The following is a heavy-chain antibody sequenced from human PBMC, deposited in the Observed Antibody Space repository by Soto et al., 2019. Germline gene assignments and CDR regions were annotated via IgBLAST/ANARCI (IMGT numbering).Heavy chain of an antibody. D-gene: IGHD3-10*01. Sequence: SSETLSLTCTVSGGSISSYYWSWIRQPPGKGLEWIGYIYYSGSTNYNPSLKSRVTISVDTSKNQFSLKLSSVTAADTAVYYCARVWSYGYYYYYYMDVWGKGTTVTVSS. CDR1: GGSISSYY. V-gene: IGHV4-59*01. CDR3: ARVWSYGYYYYYYMDV. CDR2: IYYSGST. J-gene: IGHJ6*03.